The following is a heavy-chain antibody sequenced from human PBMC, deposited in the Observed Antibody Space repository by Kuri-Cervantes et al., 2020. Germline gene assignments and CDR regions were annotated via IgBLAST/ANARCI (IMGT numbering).Heavy chain of an antibody. CDR2: INGDGSEK. CDR3: ARAGATDWYNTIRFDP. J-gene: IGHJ6*02. D-gene: IGHD2-21*01. V-gene: IGHV3-52*01. Sequence: LSLTCAASGFTFSSSWMHWVCQAPEKGLEWVADINGDGSEKYYVDSVKGRLTISRDNSKNTLYLQMNSLRAEDTAVYYCARAGATDWYNTIRFDPWGQGTTVTVSS. CDR1: GFTFSSSW.